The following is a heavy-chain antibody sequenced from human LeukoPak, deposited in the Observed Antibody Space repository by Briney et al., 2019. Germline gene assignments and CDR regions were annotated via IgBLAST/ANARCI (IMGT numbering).Heavy chain of an antibody. J-gene: IGHJ4*02. V-gene: IGHV4-34*01. CDR3: ASRGIVATDVRY. Sequence: SETLSLTCAVSGGSFSGYYWSWIRQPPGKGLEWIGEINHSGSTNYNPSLKSRVTISVDTSKNQFSLKPSSVTAADTAVYYCASRGIVATDVRYWGQGTLVTVSS. CDR2: INHSGST. CDR1: GGSFSGYY. D-gene: IGHD5-12*01.